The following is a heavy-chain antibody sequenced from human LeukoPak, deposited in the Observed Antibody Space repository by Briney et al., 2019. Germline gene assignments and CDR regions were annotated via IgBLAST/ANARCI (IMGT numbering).Heavy chain of an antibody. Sequence: SETLSLTCTVSGGSISSYYWSWIRQPPGKGLEWIGYIYYSGSTNYNPSLKSRVTISVDTSKNQFSLKLSSVTAADTAVYYCARRVWGNASPHCTNGVCYKGGYYYGMDVWGQGTTVTVSS. CDR1: GGSISSYY. V-gene: IGHV4-59*08. CDR2: IYYSGST. CDR3: ARRVWGNASPHCTNGVCYKGGYYYGMDV. J-gene: IGHJ6*02. D-gene: IGHD2-8*01.